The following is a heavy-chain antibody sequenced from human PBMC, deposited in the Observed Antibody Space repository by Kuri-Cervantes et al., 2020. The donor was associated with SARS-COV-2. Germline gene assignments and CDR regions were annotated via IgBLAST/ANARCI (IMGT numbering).Heavy chain of an antibody. J-gene: IGHJ4*02. CDR3: AGYCSSTSCYGRYFDY. V-gene: IGHV4-39*01. CDR1: GGSISSSSYY. Sequence: ESLKISCTVSGGSISSSSYYCGWIRQPPGKGLEWIGSIYYSGSTYYNPSLKSRVTISVDTSKNQFSLKLSSVTAADTAVYYCAGYCSSTSCYGRYFDYWGQGTLVTVSS. CDR2: IYYSGST. D-gene: IGHD2-2*01.